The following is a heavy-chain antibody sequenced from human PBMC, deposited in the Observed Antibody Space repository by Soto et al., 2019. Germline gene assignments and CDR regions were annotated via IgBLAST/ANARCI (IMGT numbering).Heavy chain of an antibody. J-gene: IGHJ4*02. CDR1: GGTFRNYA. Sequence: QVQLVQSGAEVKKPGSSVKVSCKASGGTFRNYAISWVRQAPGQGLESMGGVIPIFGTTKYAQKFQGRVTITADESTGTAYMELSSLKSEDSAVYYCARDRGYNGYSFDYWGQGTLVAVSS. CDR2: VIPIFGTT. CDR3: ARDRGYNGYSFDY. V-gene: IGHV1-69*01. D-gene: IGHD5-12*01.